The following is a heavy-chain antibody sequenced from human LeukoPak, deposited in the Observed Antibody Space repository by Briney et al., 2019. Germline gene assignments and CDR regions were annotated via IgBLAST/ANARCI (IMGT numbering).Heavy chain of an antibody. V-gene: IGHV3-23*01. J-gene: IGHJ4*02. CDR2: ISGSGGST. Sequence: GGSLRLSCAASGFTFSNYAMTWVRRAPGKGLEWVSAISGSGGSTYYADSVKGRFTISRDNSKNTLYLQMNSLRAEDTAVYYCAAKGDYDTNPFDYWGQGTLVTVSS. CDR3: AAKGDYDTNPFDY. D-gene: IGHD3-22*01. CDR1: GFTFSNYA.